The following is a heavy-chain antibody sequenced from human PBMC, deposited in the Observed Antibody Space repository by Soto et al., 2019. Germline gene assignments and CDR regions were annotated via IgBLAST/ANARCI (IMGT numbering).Heavy chain of an antibody. J-gene: IGHJ6*02. CDR1: GYTFSDFD. Sequence: QAHLEQSGAELKRPGASVKVSCKASGYTFSDFDINWLRQASGQGPEWMGWMNAKSGDTFFPQRFQGKFNMMWDTSLSTAYMEVGSLTSDDTAIYYCARGNPFNYAGFDVWGQGTTVAVSS. V-gene: IGHV1-8*01. D-gene: IGHD3-16*01. CDR3: ARGNPFNYAGFDV. CDR2: MNAKSGDT.